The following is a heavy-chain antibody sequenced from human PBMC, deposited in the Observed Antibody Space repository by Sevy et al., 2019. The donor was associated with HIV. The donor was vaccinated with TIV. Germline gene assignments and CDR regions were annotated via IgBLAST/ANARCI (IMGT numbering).Heavy chain of an antibody. CDR2: ISYDGSNK. J-gene: IGHJ4*02. D-gene: IGHD3-22*01. CDR1: GFTFSSYG. CDR3: AKDGDYDSSGSIDY. V-gene: IGHV3-30*18. Sequence: GGSLRLSCAASGFTFSSYGTHWVRQAPGKGLEWVAVISYDGSNKYYADSVKGRFTISRDNSKNTLYLQMNSLRAEDTAVYYCAKDGDYDSSGSIDYWGQGTLVTVSS.